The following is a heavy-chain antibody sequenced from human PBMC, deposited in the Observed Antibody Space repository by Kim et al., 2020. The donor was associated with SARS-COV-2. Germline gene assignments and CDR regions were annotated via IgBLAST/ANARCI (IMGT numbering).Heavy chain of an antibody. CDR3: ARDPVSYSGYYYGMDV. J-gene: IGHJ6*04. CDR1: GFTFSSYS. Sequence: GGSLRLSCAASGFTFSSYSMNWVRQAPGKGLEWVSYISSSSSTIYYADSVKGRFTISRDNAKNSLYLQMNSLRDEVTAVYYCARDPVSYSGYYYGMDVWGEGTTVTVSS. CDR2: ISSSSSTI. D-gene: IGHD3-10*01. V-gene: IGHV3-48*02.